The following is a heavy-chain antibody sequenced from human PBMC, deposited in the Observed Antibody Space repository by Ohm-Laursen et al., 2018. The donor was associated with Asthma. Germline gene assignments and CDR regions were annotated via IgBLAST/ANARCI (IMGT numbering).Heavy chain of an antibody. CDR3: AKDRGFNYGYGMDV. Sequence: SLRLSCAASGFTFSSYWMSWVRQAPGKGLEWVSAISGSGGSTYYADSVKGRFTISRDNSKNTLYLQMNSLRAEDTALYYCAKDRGFNYGYGMDVWGQGTTVTVSS. V-gene: IGHV3-23*01. D-gene: IGHD5-18*01. CDR1: GFTFSSYW. J-gene: IGHJ6*02. CDR2: ISGSGGST.